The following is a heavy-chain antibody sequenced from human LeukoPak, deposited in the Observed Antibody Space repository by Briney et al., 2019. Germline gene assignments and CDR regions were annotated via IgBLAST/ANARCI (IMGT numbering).Heavy chain of an antibody. Sequence: GGSLRLSCAASGFTVSSNYMSWVRQAPGKGLEWVSVIYSGGSTYYADSVKGRFTISRDNSKNTLYLQMNSLRAEDTAVYYCARGGNNYYDSSGYYLDPWGQGTLVTVSS. CDR2: IYSGGST. J-gene: IGHJ5*02. D-gene: IGHD3-22*01. CDR3: ARGGNNYYDSSGYYLDP. V-gene: IGHV3-66*01. CDR1: GFTVSSNY.